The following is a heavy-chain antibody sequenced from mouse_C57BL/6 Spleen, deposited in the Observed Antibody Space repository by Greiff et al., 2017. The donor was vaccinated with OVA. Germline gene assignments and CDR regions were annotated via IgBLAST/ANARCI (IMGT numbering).Heavy chain of an antibody. V-gene: IGHV3-6*01. CDR1: GYSITSGYY. J-gene: IGHJ2*01. CDR3: ARANWDLYFDY. Sequence: EVQVVESGPGLVKPSQSLSLTCSVTGYSITSGYYWNWIRQFPGNKLEWMGYISYDGSNNYNPSLKNRISITRDTSKNQFFLKLNSVTTEDTATYYCARANWDLYFDYWGQGTTLTVSS. D-gene: IGHD4-1*01. CDR2: ISYDGSN.